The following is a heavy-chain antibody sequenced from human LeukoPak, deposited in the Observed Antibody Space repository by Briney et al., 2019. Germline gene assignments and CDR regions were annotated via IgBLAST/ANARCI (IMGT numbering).Heavy chain of an antibody. CDR1: GFTFSSYG. V-gene: IGHV3-48*01. CDR2: ISSSSDSI. Sequence: PGGSLRLSCAASGFTFSSYGMNWVRQAPGKGPEWVSYISSSSDSICYVDSVKGRFTISRDNAENSLYLQMNSLRAEDTAVYYCARDEYGRSSRDGAFDMWGQGTMVTVSS. D-gene: IGHD4/OR15-4a*01. J-gene: IGHJ3*02. CDR3: ARDEYGRSSRDGAFDM.